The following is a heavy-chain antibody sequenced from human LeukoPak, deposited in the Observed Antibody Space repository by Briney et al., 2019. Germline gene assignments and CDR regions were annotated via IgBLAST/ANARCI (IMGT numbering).Heavy chain of an antibody. V-gene: IGHV3-21*01. Sequence: IPGGSLRLSCVASGFTFSIYSMNWVRQAPGKGLEWVSSIGGSSSSLYYAESVKGRFTISRDNARNSLYLQMNSLRAEDTAVYYCAKEAGQDFGALDAFDVWGQGTTVTVSS. J-gene: IGHJ3*01. CDR3: AKEAGQDFGALDAFDV. D-gene: IGHD4-17*01. CDR1: GFTFSIYS. CDR2: IGGSSSSL.